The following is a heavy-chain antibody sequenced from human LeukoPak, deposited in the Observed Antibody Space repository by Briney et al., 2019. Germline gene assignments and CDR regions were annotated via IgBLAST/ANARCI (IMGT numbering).Heavy chain of an antibody. V-gene: IGHV4-4*07. CDR1: GGSISSYY. J-gene: IGHJ4*02. CDR2: IYTSGST. D-gene: IGHD3-22*01. Sequence: SETLSLTCTVSGGSISSYYWSWIRQPAGKGLERIGRIYTSGSTNYNPSLKSRVTISVDKSKNQFSLKLSSVTAVDTAVYYCARDQWGYYDSSGYYYFDYWGQGTLVTVSS. CDR3: ARDQWGYYDSSGYYYFDY.